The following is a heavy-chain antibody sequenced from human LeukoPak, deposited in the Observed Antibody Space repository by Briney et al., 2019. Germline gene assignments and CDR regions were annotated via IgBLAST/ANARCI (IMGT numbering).Heavy chain of an antibody. CDR2: FSSAGST. CDR3: ARHSSSWYGNDAFDI. V-gene: IGHV4-39*07. J-gene: IGHJ3*02. Sequence: SETLSLTCTVSGGSISSSSYYWGWIRQPPGKELEWIGSFSSAGSTYYNPSLKSRVTISVDTSKNQFSLKLSSVTAADTAVYYCARHSSSWYGNDAFDIWGQGTMVTVSS. D-gene: IGHD6-13*01. CDR1: GGSISSSSYY.